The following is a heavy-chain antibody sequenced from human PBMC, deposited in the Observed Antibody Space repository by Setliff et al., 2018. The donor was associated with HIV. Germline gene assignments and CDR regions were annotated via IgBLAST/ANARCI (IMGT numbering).Heavy chain of an antibody. Sequence: PSETLSPTCAVYAGSFSGYYWSWIRQPSGKGLEWIGEINHSGSTYSNPSLKSRVTMSVDTSKNQFSLKLISVTAADTAVYYCARVDCSGTSCYRDSYYYMDVWGKGTTVTVSS. J-gene: IGHJ6*03. CDR1: AGSFSGYY. CDR3: ARVDCSGTSCYRDSYYYMDV. D-gene: IGHD2-2*01. CDR2: INHSGST. V-gene: IGHV4-34*01.